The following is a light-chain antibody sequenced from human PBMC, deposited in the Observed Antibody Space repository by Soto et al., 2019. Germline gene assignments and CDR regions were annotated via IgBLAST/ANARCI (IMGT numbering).Light chain of an antibody. CDR3: QEYDSAPLT. CDR2: GAS. J-gene: IGKJ4*01. V-gene: IGKV1-27*01. Sequence: DIQMTQSPSSLSASVGDRVTITCRASQDISNYLAWYQQKPGKVPKLLIYGASTLQSGVPSRFSGSGSGTDFTLTISSLQPEDVATFYCQEYDSAPLTFGGGTKVEI. CDR1: QDISNY.